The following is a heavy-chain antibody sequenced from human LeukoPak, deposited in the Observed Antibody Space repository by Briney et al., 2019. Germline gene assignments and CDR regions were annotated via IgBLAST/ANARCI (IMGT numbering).Heavy chain of an antibody. CDR3: ARVAPTSDVHLDY. CDR2: IYYSGST. V-gene: IGHV4-59*01. Sequence: PSETLSLTCTVSGGSISSYYWSWIRQPPGKGLEWIGYIYYSGSTNYNPSLKSRVTISVDTSKNQFSLKLSSVTAADTAVYYCARVAPTSDVHLDYWGQGTLVTVSS. J-gene: IGHJ4*02. D-gene: IGHD3-10*01. CDR1: GGSISSYY.